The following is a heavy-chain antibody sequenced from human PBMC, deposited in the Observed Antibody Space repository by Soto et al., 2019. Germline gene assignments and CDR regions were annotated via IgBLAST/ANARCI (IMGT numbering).Heavy chain of an antibody. D-gene: IGHD2-8*02. CDR1: GGSVISPNSY. J-gene: IGHJ6*02. Sequence: SETLSLTCTVSGGSVISPNSYWGWIRRAPGKELEWLGNIYYSRSTYYIPSLESRLTISADTSKNQFSLRLTSVTAADTAVYYCASGPCTGGACQEAVDVWGRGPTVTVYS. CDR3: ASGPCTGGACQEAVDV. CDR2: IYYSRST. V-gene: IGHV4-39*01.